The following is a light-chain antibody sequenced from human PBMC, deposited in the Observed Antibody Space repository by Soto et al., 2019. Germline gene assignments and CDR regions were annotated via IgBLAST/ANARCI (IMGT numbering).Light chain of an antibody. CDR2: DAS. V-gene: IGKV3-20*01. CDR3: QQYARPPCA. CDR1: QRISNSY. J-gene: IGKJ2*02. Sequence: EIVLTQSPGTLSLSPGERATLSCRASQRISNSYLAWYQQQPGQAPRLLLYDASSRATGIPDRVSGSGSGTDFPLTISRLEPEDFAVYYCQQYARPPCAFGQGTKVEIK.